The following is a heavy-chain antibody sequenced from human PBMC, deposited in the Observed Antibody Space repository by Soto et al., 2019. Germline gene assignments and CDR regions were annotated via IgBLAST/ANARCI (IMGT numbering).Heavy chain of an antibody. CDR1: GFRFSDYY. Sequence: PGGSLRLSCAASGFRFSDYYMDWVRQAPGKGLEWVGRIRNKANRYTTEYAASVKGRFIISRDDSKDSLYLQMNSLKTDDTAVYYCARGNRAFDIWGQGTMVAVSS. V-gene: IGHV3-72*01. J-gene: IGHJ3*02. CDR2: IRNKANRYTT. CDR3: ARGNRAFDI.